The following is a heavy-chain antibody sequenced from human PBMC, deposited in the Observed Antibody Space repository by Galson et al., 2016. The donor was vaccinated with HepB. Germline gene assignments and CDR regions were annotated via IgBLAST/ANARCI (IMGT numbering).Heavy chain of an antibody. Sequence: SETLSLTCSVSGGSISSGSYYWGWIRQPPGKGLEWVGSIFYNGNTYYSPSLNGRVTIYIDTSKNQFSLRLTSVTAADTAVYYCSTHVATGTGRGYLDSWGQGALVAVSS. CDR3: STHVATGTGRGYLDS. CDR2: IFYNGNT. CDR1: GGSISSGSYY. D-gene: IGHD1-1*01. V-gene: IGHV4-39*01. J-gene: IGHJ4*02.